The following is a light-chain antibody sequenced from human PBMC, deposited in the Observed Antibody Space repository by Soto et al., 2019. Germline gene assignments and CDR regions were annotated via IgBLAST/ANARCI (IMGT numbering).Light chain of an antibody. V-gene: IGLV1-51*01. CDR2: END. CDR1: NSGIGNNF. CDR3: GTWHNILSAYV. J-gene: IGLJ1*01. Sequence: QSVLSQPPSVSAAPGQKVTISCSASNSGIGNNFVSWYQHLPGAAPKLLIFENDKRPSGIPDRFSGSRSATSATLDITGLQTGDDADYYCGTWHNILSAYVIGTGTKVTVL.